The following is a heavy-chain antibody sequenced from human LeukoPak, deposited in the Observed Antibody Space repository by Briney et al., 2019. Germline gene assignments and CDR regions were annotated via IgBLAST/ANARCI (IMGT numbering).Heavy chain of an antibody. Sequence: GGSLRLSCAASGFTFGSYGMHWVRQAPGQGLEWVAVIWYDGSNKYYADSVKGRFTISRDNSKNTLYLQMNSLRAEDTAVYYCAKDSWSGYSREWYYFDYWGQGTLVTVSS. CDR3: AKDSWSGYSREWYYFDY. V-gene: IGHV3-33*06. CDR2: IWYDGSNK. D-gene: IGHD3-3*01. CDR1: GFTFGSYG. J-gene: IGHJ4*02.